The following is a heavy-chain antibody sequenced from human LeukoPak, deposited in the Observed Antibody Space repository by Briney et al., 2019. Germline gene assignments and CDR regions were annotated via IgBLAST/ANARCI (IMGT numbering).Heavy chain of an antibody. CDR1: GFTFSTYS. J-gene: IGHJ4*02. Sequence: PGGSLRLSCAASGFTFSTYSMHWVRQAPGKGLEWVSAISGSGGSTYYADSVKGRFTISRDNAKNTLYLQMNSLRAEDTAVYYCARDTSNSPDYWGQGTLVTVSS. D-gene: IGHD4-11*01. CDR2: ISGSGGST. V-gene: IGHV3-23*01. CDR3: ARDTSNSPDY.